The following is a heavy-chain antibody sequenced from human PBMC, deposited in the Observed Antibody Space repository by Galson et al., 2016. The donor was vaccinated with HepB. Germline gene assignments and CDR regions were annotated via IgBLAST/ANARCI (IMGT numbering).Heavy chain of an antibody. CDR3: AKIHHYYGSGSPFVGDY. Sequence: ASGFTFSNYGMHWVRQAPGKGLEWVSVISYDGSDKYYVDSVKGRFTISRDNSKNTLYLQMNSLRAEDTAVYYCAKIHHYYGSGSPFVGDYWGQGTLVTVSS. V-gene: IGHV3-30*18. J-gene: IGHJ4*02. CDR1: GFTFSNYG. CDR2: ISYDGSDK. D-gene: IGHD3-10*01.